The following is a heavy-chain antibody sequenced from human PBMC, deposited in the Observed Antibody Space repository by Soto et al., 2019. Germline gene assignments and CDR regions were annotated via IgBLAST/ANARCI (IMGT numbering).Heavy chain of an antibody. CDR3: AKIRWTISLQEEDAI. CDR2: VIPIFGTP. V-gene: IGHV1-69*06. CDR1: GGTFGSYA. D-gene: IGHD2-15*01. Sequence: QVQLVQSGAEVKKPGSSVKVSCKSSGGTFGSYAISWVRQAPGQGLEWMGGVIPIFGTPHYAQKFHGRVTITAGIPTSTAYLELSSLKSADTAVYYCAKIRWTISLQEEDAIWGQGTLVTVAS. J-gene: IGHJ4*02.